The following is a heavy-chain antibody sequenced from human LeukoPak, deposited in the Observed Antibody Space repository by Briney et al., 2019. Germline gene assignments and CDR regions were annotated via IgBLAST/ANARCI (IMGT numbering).Heavy chain of an antibody. CDR3: ARLSGYFPHYYYYYGMDV. CDR1: GGSFSGYY. CDR2: INHSGST. J-gene: IGHJ6*02. Sequence: SETLSLTCAVYGGSFSGYYWSWIRQPPGKGLEWIGEINHSGSTNYNPSLKSRVTISVDTSKNQFSLKLSSATAADTAVYYCARLSGYFPHYYYYYGMDVWGQGTTVTVSS. D-gene: IGHD3-3*01. V-gene: IGHV4-34*01.